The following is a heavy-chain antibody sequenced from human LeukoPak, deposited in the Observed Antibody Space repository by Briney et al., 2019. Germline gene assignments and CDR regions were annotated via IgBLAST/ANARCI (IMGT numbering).Heavy chain of an antibody. Sequence: GGSLRLSCAASGFTFSSYAMSWVRQAPEKGLEWVSGISGSGGSTFYTDSVKGRFTISRDNSKNTLYLQMNSLRAEDTAVYYCAKTLAYYYDSTAYYDYWGQGTLLTVSS. CDR1: GFTFSSYA. D-gene: IGHD3-22*01. V-gene: IGHV3-23*01. CDR2: ISGSGGST. CDR3: AKTLAYYYDSTAYYDY. J-gene: IGHJ4*02.